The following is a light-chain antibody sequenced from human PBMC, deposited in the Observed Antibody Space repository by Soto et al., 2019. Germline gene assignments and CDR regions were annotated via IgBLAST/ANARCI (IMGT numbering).Light chain of an antibody. Sequence: DFQMTQSPSSLSASVGDRVPIPCRASQSISSYLNWYQQKPGKAPKLLIYAASSLQSGVPSRFSGSGSGTDFTLTISSLQPEDFATYYCQQSYSTPRTFGPGTKVDIK. J-gene: IGKJ3*01. CDR1: QSISSY. V-gene: IGKV1-39*01. CDR2: AAS. CDR3: QQSYSTPRT.